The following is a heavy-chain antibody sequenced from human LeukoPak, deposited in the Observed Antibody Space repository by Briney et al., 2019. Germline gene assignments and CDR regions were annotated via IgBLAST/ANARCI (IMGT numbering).Heavy chain of an antibody. CDR3: ARDSAGNDY. Sequence: GGSLRLSCAASGFTFSTYWMSWVRQAPGKGLEWVANLKQDGSEKYYVDSVKGRFTISRDNAKNSLYLQMNSLRAEDTAMYYCARDSAGNDYWGRGTLVTVSS. V-gene: IGHV3-7*01. D-gene: IGHD6-13*01. CDR2: LKQDGSEK. CDR1: GFTFSTYW. J-gene: IGHJ4*02.